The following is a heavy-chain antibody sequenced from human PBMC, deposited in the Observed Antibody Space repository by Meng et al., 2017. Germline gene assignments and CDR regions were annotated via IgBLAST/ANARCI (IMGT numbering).Heavy chain of an antibody. CDR1: GGSISSGSYY. J-gene: IGHJ6*02. Sequence: LRLSCTVSGGSISSGSYYWSWIRQPAGKGLEWIGRIYTSRSTNYNPSLKSRVTISVDPSKNQFSLKLSSVTAADTAVYYCARGFYYYGSGSYAVSHYYYGMDVWGQGTTVTVSS. CDR2: IYTSRST. D-gene: IGHD3-10*01. V-gene: IGHV4-61*02. CDR3: ARGFYYYGSGSYAVSHYYYGMDV.